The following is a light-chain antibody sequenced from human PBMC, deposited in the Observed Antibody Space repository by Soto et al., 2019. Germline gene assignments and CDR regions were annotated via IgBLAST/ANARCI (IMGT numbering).Light chain of an antibody. CDR2: DVS. J-gene: IGKJ4*01. Sequence: EIVLTQSPVTLSLSPGERATLSCRASQSVTSFLAWYQQKPGQAPRLLIYDVSHRATGIPARFRGSGSGTDFTLTISSLEPEDFAVYYCQQRSNWPLTFGGGTKVEIK. CDR1: QSVTSF. V-gene: IGKV3-11*01. CDR3: QQRSNWPLT.